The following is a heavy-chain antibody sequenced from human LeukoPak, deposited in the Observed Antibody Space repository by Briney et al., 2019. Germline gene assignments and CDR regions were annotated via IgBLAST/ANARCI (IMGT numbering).Heavy chain of an antibody. CDR2: IHPGDSGT. CDR1: GYRFTNYW. J-gene: IGHJ4*02. V-gene: IGHV5-51*01. D-gene: IGHD5-18*01. CDR3: ARGGSYRYGSSDY. Sequence: GESLKISCKGSGYRFTNYWIGWVRQMPGKGLEWMGIIHPGDSGTRYSPSFQGQATMSVDESITTAYLQWSSLRASDSAVYYCARGGSYRYGSSDYWGQGTLVTVSS.